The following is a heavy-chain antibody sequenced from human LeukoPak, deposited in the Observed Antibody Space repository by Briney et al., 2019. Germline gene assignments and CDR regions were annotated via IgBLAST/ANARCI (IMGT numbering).Heavy chain of an antibody. Sequence: GASVKVSCKASGGTFSSYAISWVRQAPGQALEWMGGVIPIFGTANYAQKFQGRVTITADRSTSTAYMELSSLRSEDTAVYYCARDIGGYFDYWGQGTLVTVSS. CDR1: GGTFSSYA. J-gene: IGHJ4*02. CDR3: ARDIGGYFDY. D-gene: IGHD3-10*01. V-gene: IGHV1-69*06. CDR2: VIPIFGTA.